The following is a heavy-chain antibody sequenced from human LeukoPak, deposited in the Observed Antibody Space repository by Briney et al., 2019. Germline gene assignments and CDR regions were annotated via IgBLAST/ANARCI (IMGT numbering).Heavy chain of an antibody. D-gene: IGHD3-3*01. J-gene: IGHJ4*02. CDR1: GFTFSSYS. V-gene: IGHV3-48*01. CDR3: ARDGITIFGVASAFDY. CDR2: ITSSSSTI. Sequence: GGSLRLSCAASGFTFSSYSMNWVPQAPGKGLEWVSYITSSSSTIYYADSVKGRFIISRDNAKNSLYLQMNSLRAEDTAVYYCARDGITIFGVASAFDYWGQGTLVTVSS.